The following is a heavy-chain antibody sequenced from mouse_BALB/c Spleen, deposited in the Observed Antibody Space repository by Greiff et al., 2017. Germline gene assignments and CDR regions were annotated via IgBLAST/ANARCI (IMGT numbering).Heavy chain of an antibody. V-gene: IGHV3-2*02. CDR2: ISYSGST. CDR3: AGGFYYYGSGWYFDV. CDR1: GYSITSDYA. J-gene: IGHJ1*01. D-gene: IGHD1-1*01. Sequence: EVQLQESGPGLVKPSQSLSLTCTVTGYSITSDYAWNWIRQFPGNKLEWMGYISYSGSTSYNPSLKSRISITRDTSKNQFFLQLNSVTTEDTATYYCAGGFYYYGSGWYFDVWGAGTTVTVSS.